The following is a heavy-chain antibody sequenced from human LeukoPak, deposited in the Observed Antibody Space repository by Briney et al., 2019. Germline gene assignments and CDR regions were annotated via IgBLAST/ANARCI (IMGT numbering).Heavy chain of an antibody. V-gene: IGHV3-43*02. Sequence: GSLRLSCGASGFVFDAYAMHWVRQAPGKGLEWVSLISSDGSSTKYADSMKVRYTVSRNNSKSFLYLQMSCVRSEDTACYYCAKDWYCGRCCCHSPFGDWGRGTLVSVSS. D-gene: IGHD2-15*01. CDR1: GFVFDAYA. CDR2: ISSDGSST. CDR3: AKDWYCGRCCCHSPFGD. J-gene: IGHJ4*02.